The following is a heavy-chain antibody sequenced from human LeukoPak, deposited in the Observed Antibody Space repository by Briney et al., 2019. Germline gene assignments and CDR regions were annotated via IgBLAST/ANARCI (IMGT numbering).Heavy chain of an antibody. CDR2: INHSGST. D-gene: IGHD3-10*01. CDR3: ARAYFVDRRWFDP. Sequence: SETLSLTCAVYGGSFSGYYWSWIRQPPGKGLEWIGEINHSGSTNYNPSLKSRVTISVDTSKNQFSLKLSSVTAAGTAVYYCARAYFVDRRWFDPWGQGTLVTVSS. CDR1: GGSFSGYY. V-gene: IGHV4-34*01. J-gene: IGHJ5*02.